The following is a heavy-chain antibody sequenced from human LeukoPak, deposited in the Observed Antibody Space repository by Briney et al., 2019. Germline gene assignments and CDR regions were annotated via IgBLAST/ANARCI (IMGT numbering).Heavy chain of an antibody. V-gene: IGHV4-59*12. CDR1: GGSISSYY. J-gene: IGHJ4*02. D-gene: IGHD3-10*01. CDR3: ATTGDYYGSGSYWDY. CDR2: IYYSGTT. Sequence: SETLSLTCTVSGGSISSYYWNWIRQPPGKGLEWIGYIYYSGTTNYNPSLKSRVSMSVDTSKNQFSLKLSSVTAADTAVYYCATTGDYYGSGSYWDYWGQGTLVTVSS.